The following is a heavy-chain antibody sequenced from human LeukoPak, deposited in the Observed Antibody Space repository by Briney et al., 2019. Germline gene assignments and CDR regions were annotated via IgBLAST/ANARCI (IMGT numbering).Heavy chain of an antibody. D-gene: IGHD3-9*01. Sequence: WGSLRLSCAASGVTFNNYGITWVRQAPGKGLEWVAFILNDGNNKYNADSVSRGSTIVRENTKSTLYLQMSSPRVETTADYYWAKDKALRRRYFDWLLHWGQGSLVIVSS. J-gene: IGHJ5*02. V-gene: IGHV3-30*02. CDR3: AKDKALRRRYFDWLLH. CDR1: GVTFNNYG. CDR2: ILNDGNNK.